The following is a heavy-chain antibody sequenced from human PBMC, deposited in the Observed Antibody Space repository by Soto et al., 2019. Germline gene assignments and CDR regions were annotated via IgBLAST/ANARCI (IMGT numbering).Heavy chain of an antibody. Sequence: EVQLLESGGGLVQPGGSLRLSCAASGFTFSSYAMSWVRQAPGKGLEWVSAISGSGGSTYYADSVKGRFTISRDNSKSTRYLQMISLRAEDTAVYYCARENGYSSSWFEFDYWGQGTLVTVSS. D-gene: IGHD6-13*01. CDR2: ISGSGGST. CDR1: GFTFSSYA. J-gene: IGHJ4*02. CDR3: ARENGYSSSWFEFDY. V-gene: IGHV3-23*01.